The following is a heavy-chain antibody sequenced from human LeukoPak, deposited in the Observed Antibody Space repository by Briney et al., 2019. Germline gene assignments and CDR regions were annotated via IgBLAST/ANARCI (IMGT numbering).Heavy chain of an antibody. D-gene: IGHD2-15*01. Sequence: SGTLSLTCTVSGGSISSFYWGLVPPPPREGLEWVGYIYYSGSTNYNPSLKSRVTISVDTSKNQFSLKLSSVTAADTAVYYCARHLIRFSSGGTRGYFDYWGQGTLVTVSS. J-gene: IGHJ4*02. CDR2: IYYSGST. CDR1: GGSISSFY. V-gene: IGHV4-59*08. CDR3: ARHLIRFSSGGTRGYFDY.